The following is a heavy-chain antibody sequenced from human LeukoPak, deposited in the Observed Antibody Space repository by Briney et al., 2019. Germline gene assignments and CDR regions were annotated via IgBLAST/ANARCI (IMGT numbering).Heavy chain of an antibody. CDR2: IYYSGST. CDR3: ARAGYYDILTGYYNWFDP. Sequence: SETLSLTCTVSGGSISSYYWSWIRQPPGKGREWIGYIYYSGSTNYNPSLKSRVTISVDTSKNQFFLKLSSVTAADTAVYYCARAGYYDILTGYYNWFDPWGQGTLVTVSS. J-gene: IGHJ5*02. V-gene: IGHV4-59*01. CDR1: GGSISSYY. D-gene: IGHD3-9*01.